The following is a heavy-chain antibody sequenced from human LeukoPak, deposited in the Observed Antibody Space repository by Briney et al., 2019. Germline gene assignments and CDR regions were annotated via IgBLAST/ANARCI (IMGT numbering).Heavy chain of an antibody. J-gene: IGHJ4*02. V-gene: IGHV3-30-3*01. Sequence: GRSLRLSCAASGFTFSSYAMHWVRQAPGKGLEWVAVISYDGSNKYYADSVKGRFTISRDNSKNTLYLQMNSLRAEDTAVYYCAREAGSVYWGQGTLVSVST. CDR2: ISYDGSNK. D-gene: IGHD3-10*01. CDR3: AREAGSVY. CDR1: GFTFSSYA.